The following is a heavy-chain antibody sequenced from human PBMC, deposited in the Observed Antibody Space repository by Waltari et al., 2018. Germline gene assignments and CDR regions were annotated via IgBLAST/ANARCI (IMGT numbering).Heavy chain of an antibody. CDR3: AKGHSGSYGLKD. CDR1: GFNFDDYA. J-gene: IGHJ4*02. V-gene: IGHV3-9*01. CDR2: ISWNSDNI. D-gene: IGHD1-26*01. Sequence: EVQLVESGGGLVQPGRSLRLSCAVPGFNFDDYAMHGVRQAPGKGLEWVSGISWNSDNIGYADSVKGRFTISRDNAKNSLYLQMNSLRPEDTALYYCAKGHSGSYGLKDWGQGTLVTVSS.